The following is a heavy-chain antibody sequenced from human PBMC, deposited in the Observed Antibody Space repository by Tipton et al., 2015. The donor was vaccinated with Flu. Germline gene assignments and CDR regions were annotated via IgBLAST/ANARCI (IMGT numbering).Heavy chain of an antibody. CDR1: GDSVSSTSAA. D-gene: IGHD3-10*01. CDR2: TYYRSTWNH. J-gene: IGHJ4*02. Sequence: LRLSCDISGDSVSSTSAAWNWIRQSPSRGLEWLGRTYYRSTWNHDYAGSLQGRITINPDTSKNRISLQLNSVTPEGTAVYYCARALPGGHHDYWGQGTLVTVSS. CDR3: ARALPGGHHDY. V-gene: IGHV6-1*01.